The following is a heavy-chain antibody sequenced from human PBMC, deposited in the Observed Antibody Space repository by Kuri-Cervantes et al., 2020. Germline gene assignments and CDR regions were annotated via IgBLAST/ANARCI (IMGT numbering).Heavy chain of an antibody. CDR2: ISSSGSTI. CDR3: ARGGGPIGDYFDY. D-gene: IGHD4-17*01. CDR1: GGSISSGDYY. J-gene: IGHJ4*02. V-gene: IGHV3-11*04. Sequence: GGSLRLSCTVSGGSISSGDYYWSWIRQAPGKGLEWVSYISSSGSTIYYADSVKGRFTISRDNAKNTLYLQMNSLRGEDTAVYYCARGGGPIGDYFDYWGQGTLVTVSS.